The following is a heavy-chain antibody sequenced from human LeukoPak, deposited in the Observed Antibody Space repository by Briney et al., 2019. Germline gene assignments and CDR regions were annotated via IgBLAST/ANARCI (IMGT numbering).Heavy chain of an antibody. CDR2: ISGSGGST. J-gene: IGHJ6*02. CDR3: TSGGEWFREGFYYYAMDV. V-gene: IGHV3-23*01. D-gene: IGHD3-10*01. Sequence: PGGSLRLSCAASGFTFSSYAMSWVRQAPGKGLEWVSAISGSGGSTYSADSVKGRFTISRDNSKNTLYLQMNSLKTEDTAVYYCTSGGEWFREGFYYYAMDVWGQGTTVTVSS. CDR1: GFTFSSYA.